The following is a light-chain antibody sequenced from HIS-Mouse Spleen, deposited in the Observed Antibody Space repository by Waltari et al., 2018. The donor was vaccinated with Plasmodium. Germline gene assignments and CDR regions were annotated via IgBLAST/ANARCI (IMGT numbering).Light chain of an antibody. V-gene: IGKV3-15*01. J-gene: IGKJ3*01. Sequence: EIVMTQSPATLSVSPGERATLSCRASQSVSSTLAWYQQKPGQDPRLLIDGASTRATGIPDRFSGSGSGTEFTLTISSLQSEDFAVYYCQQYNNWSFTFGPGTKVDIK. CDR2: GAS. CDR3: QQYNNWSFT. CDR1: QSVSST.